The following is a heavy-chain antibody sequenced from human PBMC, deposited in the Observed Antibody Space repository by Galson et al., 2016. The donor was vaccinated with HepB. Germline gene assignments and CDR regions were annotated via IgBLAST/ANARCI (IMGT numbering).Heavy chain of an antibody. J-gene: IGHJ5*02. CDR3: AKEQGQWLAAALSWIDP. D-gene: IGHD6-19*01. CDR2: ISGRDGTT. CDR1: GFTFSSYA. V-gene: IGHV3-23*01. Sequence: SLRLSCAASGFTFSSYAMSWFRQAPGKGLEWVSAISGRDGTTQYADSVKGRFIISRDNSENSLYLQMNSLRAEDTAVYYCAKEQGQWLAAALSWIDPWGQGTLVTVSS.